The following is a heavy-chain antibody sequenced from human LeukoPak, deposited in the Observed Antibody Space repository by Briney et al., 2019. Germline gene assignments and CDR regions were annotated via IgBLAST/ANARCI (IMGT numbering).Heavy chain of an antibody. CDR2: ISSRSDYI. Sequence: GGSLRLPCAASGFTFSSYSMNWVRQAPGKGLEWVSSISSRSDYIYYAESVKGRFTISRDNARDSLYLQMNSLRAEDTAVYYCARDSSWYDYWGQGTLVTVSS. D-gene: IGHD6-13*01. CDR1: GFTFSSYS. V-gene: IGHV3-21*01. CDR3: ARDSSWYDY. J-gene: IGHJ4*02.